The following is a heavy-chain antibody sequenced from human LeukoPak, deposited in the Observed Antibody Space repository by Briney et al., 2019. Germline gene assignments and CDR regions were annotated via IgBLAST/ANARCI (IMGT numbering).Heavy chain of an antibody. J-gene: IGHJ4*02. V-gene: IGHV3-74*01. Sequence: GGSLRLSCAASGFTFSNYWMHWVRQAPGKGLVWVSRINTDGSTTNYADSVKGRFTISRDNAKNTLYLQMNSLRAEDTAVYYCARAVSTSPRSTAYWGQGTLVTVSS. CDR3: ARAVSTSPRSTAY. CDR1: GFTFSNYW. CDR2: INTDGSTT. D-gene: IGHD6-6*01.